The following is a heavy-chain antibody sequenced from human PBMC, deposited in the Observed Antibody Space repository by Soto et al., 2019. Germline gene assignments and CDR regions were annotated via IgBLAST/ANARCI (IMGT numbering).Heavy chain of an antibody. CDR3: VRDLRGGTTFDY. CDR1: GGSITSSGYY. V-gene: IGHV4-31*03. CDR2: IYYNGRT. Sequence: QVQLQESGPGLVMPSQTLSLTCTVSGGSITSSGYYWSWIRQHPGKGLEWIGYIYYNGRTYYNPSLKSRVTISLDTSRNQFSLKLSSVTAADTAVYYCVRDLRGGTTFDYWGQGTLVTVSS. J-gene: IGHJ4*02. D-gene: IGHD1-7*01.